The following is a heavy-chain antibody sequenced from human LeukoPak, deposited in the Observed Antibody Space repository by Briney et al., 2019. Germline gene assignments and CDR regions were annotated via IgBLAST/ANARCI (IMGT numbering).Heavy chain of an antibody. D-gene: IGHD3-22*01. V-gene: IGHV4-34*01. J-gene: IGHJ3*02. CDR2: INHSGST. Sequence: SETLSLTCAVYGGSFSGYYWSWIRQPPGKGLEWIGEINHSGSTNYNPSLKSRVTISVDTSKNQFSLKLSSVTAAYTAVHHCVGVHVNSGYYFGDAFDIWGQGTMVTVSS. CDR1: GGSFSGYY. CDR3: VGVHVNSGYYFGDAFDI.